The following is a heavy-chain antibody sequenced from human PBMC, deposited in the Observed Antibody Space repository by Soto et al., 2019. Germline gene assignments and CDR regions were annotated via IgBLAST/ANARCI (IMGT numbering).Heavy chain of an antibody. CDR1: GGTFSRSS. CDR3: AREIRYYGSGIFDS. V-gene: IGHV1-69*01. Sequence: QVHLVQSGAEVKKPGSSVKVSCRASGGTFSRSSIAWVRQAPGQGLEWMGGIAPLYGTANYAQRLQGRVTITAHESTGTAYMELSGLRAEDKAVYYCAREIRYYGSGIFDSWGQGTLVIVSA. D-gene: IGHD3-10*01. J-gene: IGHJ4*02. CDR2: IAPLYGTA.